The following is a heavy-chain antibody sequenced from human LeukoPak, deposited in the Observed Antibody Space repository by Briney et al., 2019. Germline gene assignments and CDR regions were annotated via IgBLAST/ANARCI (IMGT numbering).Heavy chain of an antibody. D-gene: IGHD3-22*01. V-gene: IGHV4-34*01. J-gene: IGHJ4*02. Sequence: SETLSLTCAVYGGSFSGYYWSWIRQPPGEGLEWIGEINHSGSTNYNPSLKSRVTISVDTSKNQFSLKLSSVTAADTAVYYCARGSENAYDSSGYYYSPFDYWGQGTLVTVSS. CDR2: INHSGST. CDR3: ARGSENAYDSSGYYYSPFDY. CDR1: GGSFSGYY.